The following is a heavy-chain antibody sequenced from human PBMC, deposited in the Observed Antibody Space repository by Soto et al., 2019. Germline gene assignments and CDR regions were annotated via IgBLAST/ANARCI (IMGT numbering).Heavy chain of an antibody. CDR1: GFTFSSYS. J-gene: IGHJ3*02. CDR2: ISSSSSYI. CDR3: ARDFAYYYDSSGYFTFNI. D-gene: IGHD3-22*01. Sequence: GGSLRLSCAASGFTFSSYSMNWVRQAPGKGLEWVSSISSSSSYIYYADSVKGRFTISRDNAKNSLYLQMNSLRAEDTAVYYCARDFAYYYDSSGYFTFNIWGQGTMVTVSS. V-gene: IGHV3-21*01.